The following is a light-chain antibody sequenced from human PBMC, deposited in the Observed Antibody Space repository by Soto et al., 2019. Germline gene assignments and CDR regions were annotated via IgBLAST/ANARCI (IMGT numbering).Light chain of an antibody. Sequence: QSALTQPASVSGSPGQSITISCTGTSSDVGGYNYVSWYQQQPGKAPKFMFYDVSNRPSGVSNRFSGSKSGNTASLTISGLQAEDEADYYCCSYTTSNTRQIVFGTGTKLTV. CDR3: CSYTTSNTRQIV. CDR2: DVS. J-gene: IGLJ1*01. CDR1: SSDVGGYNY. V-gene: IGLV2-14*01.